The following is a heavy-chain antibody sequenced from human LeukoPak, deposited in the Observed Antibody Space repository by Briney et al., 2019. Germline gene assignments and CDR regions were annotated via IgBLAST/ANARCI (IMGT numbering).Heavy chain of an antibody. D-gene: IGHD3-10*01. CDR1: GFTFSHAW. Sequence: GGSLRLSCAASGFTFSHAWMSWVRQAPGKGLEWVGRVKSKTDGGTTDYAAPVKGRFSISRDNSKNTLYPQMNSLRAEDTAVYYCVAAYGSGSYPSVFDYWGQGTLVTVSS. CDR3: VAAYGSGSYPSVFDY. V-gene: IGHV3-15*01. J-gene: IGHJ4*02. CDR2: VKSKTDGGTT.